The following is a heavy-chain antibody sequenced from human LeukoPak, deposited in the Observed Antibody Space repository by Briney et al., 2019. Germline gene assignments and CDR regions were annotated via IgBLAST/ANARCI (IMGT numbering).Heavy chain of an antibody. CDR2: IYHSGST. CDR1: GDSISGSNW. Sequence: PSETLSLTCDVSGDSISGSNWWNWVRQPPGKGLEWIGGIYHSGSTNYNPSLESRVTMPVDKSKNQFSLKLSSVTAADTAVYYCARHISSGGTYAHFDYWGQGTLVTVSS. V-gene: IGHV4-4*02. J-gene: IGHJ4*02. CDR3: ARHISSGGTYAHFDY. D-gene: IGHD1-26*01.